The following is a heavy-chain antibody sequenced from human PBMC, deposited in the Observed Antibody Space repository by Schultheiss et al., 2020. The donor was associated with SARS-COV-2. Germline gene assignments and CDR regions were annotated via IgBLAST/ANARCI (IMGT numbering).Heavy chain of an antibody. CDR2: IYYSGST. V-gene: IGHV4-61*01. D-gene: IGHD4-17*01. Sequence: SQTLSLTCTVSGGSVSSGSYYWSWIRQPPGKGLEWIGYIYYSGSTNYNPSLKSRVTISVDTSKNQFSLKLSSVTAADTAVYYCARENYGPLLNYGMDVWGQGTMVTVSS. CDR3: ARENYGPLLNYGMDV. J-gene: IGHJ6*02. CDR1: GGSVSSGSYY.